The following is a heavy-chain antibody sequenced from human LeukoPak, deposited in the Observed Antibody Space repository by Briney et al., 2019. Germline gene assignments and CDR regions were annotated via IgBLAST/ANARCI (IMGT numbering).Heavy chain of an antibody. D-gene: IGHD5-24*01. CDR1: GFTFSTYA. J-gene: IGHJ4*02. V-gene: IGHV3-48*04. CDR2: ISSGSSII. Sequence: GGSLRLSCEASGFTFSTYAINWVRQAPGKGPEWVSFISSGSSIIYYADSVKGRFTISRDNAKNSLFLQMNSLGAEGTAVYYCARAPTIGTTAIFDYWGQGTLVTVSS. CDR3: ARAPTIGTTAIFDY.